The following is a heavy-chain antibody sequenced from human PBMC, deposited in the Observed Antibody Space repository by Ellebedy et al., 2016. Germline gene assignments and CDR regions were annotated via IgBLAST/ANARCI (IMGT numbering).Heavy chain of an antibody. CDR2: IGTAGDT. V-gene: IGHV3-13*01. CDR1: GFTFSSYG. D-gene: IGHD3-9*01. J-gene: IGHJ3*02. CDR3: ARDNRYYDILTGYYTVDAFDI. Sequence: GESLKISCAASGFTFSSYGMHWVRQATGKGLEWVSAIGTAGDTYYPGSVKGRFTISRENAKNSLYLQMNSLRAEDTAVYYCARDNRYYDILTGYYTVDAFDIWGQGTMVTVSS.